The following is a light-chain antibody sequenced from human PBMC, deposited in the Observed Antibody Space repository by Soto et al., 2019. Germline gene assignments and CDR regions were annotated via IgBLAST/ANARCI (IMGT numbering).Light chain of an antibody. Sequence: QSVLTQPASVSGSPGQSITISCTGTSPNVGVFKLVSWYQQHPGKAPKLIIFEGDKRPSGVSNRFSGSKSGNAASLTISGLQSEDEAHYHCCSYAGESTVTFGGGTKLTVL. V-gene: IGLV2-23*01. CDR2: EGD. CDR3: CSYAGESTVT. J-gene: IGLJ2*01. CDR1: SPNVGVFKL.